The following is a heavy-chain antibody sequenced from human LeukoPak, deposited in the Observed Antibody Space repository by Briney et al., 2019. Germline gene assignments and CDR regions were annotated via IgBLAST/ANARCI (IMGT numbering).Heavy chain of an antibody. CDR3: ARDYVWGSSESDY. J-gene: IGHJ4*02. Sequence: GGSLRLSCAASGFTFSNYWMTWFRQTPGKGLEWVGNIKQDGSEKYYVDSVKGRFTISRDNAKNSLYLQMNSLRVEDTAIYYCARDYVWGSSESDYWGQGTLVTVSS. V-gene: IGHV3-7*01. CDR2: IKQDGSEK. D-gene: IGHD7-27*01. CDR1: GFTFSNYW.